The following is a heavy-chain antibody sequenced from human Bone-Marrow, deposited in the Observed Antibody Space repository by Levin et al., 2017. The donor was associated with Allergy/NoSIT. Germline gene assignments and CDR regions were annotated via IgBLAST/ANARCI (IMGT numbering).Heavy chain of an antibody. CDR3: AGLSGGYARTFYCFGVDV. J-gene: IGHJ6*02. CDR2: IYSAGNT. V-gene: IGHV3-53*01. CDR1: GFTVSSNY. D-gene: IGHD6-25*01. Sequence: PGGSLRLSCAASGFTVSSNYLGWVRQAPGKGLEWVSVIYSAGNTYYADSVKGRFTIPRDNSKNTLYLQMNSLGAEDTAVYYCAGLSGGYARTFYCFGVDVWGQGTTVTVSS.